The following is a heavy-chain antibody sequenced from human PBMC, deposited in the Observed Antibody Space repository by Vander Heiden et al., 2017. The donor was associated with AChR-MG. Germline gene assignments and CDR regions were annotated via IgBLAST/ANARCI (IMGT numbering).Heavy chain of an antibody. Sequence: QVQLVESGGGVVQPGRSLRLYCAPSGFTFSRYAMPGVAQGPGKGMEWGAVISYDGSNKYYRDAVKGRFTISRDNSKNTLYLQMNSLRAEDTAVYYCAREGSSGWYSYLDYWGEGPLVTVSS. CDR3: AREGSSGWYSYLDY. CDR1: GFTFSRYA. V-gene: IGHV3-30-3*01. D-gene: IGHD6-19*01. CDR2: ISYDGSNK. J-gene: IGHJ4*02.